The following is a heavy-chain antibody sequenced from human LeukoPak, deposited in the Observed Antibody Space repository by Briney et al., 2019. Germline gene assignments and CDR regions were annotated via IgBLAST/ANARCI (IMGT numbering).Heavy chain of an antibody. D-gene: IGHD5-12*01. CDR3: ARGGATQTKYYYYYMDV. CDR1: GGSFSGYY. J-gene: IGHJ6*03. V-gene: IGHV4-34*01. CDR2: INHSGST. Sequence: SETLSLTCAVYGGSFSGYYWSWIRQPPGKGLEWIGEINHSGSTNYNPSLKSRVTISVDTSKNQFSLKLSSVTAADTAVYYCARGGATQTKYYYYYMDVWGKGTTVTVSS.